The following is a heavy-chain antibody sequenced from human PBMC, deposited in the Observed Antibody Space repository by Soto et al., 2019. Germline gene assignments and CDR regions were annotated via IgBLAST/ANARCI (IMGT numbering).Heavy chain of an antibody. V-gene: IGHV1-18*04. CDR2: ISAYNGYT. CDR1: DYTLTTYG. CDR3: ARKPSCHFED. Sequence: QVQLVQSGAEVKKPGASVRVSCKASDYTLTTYGITWVRQAPGQGLEWLGWISAYNGYTMYAQKFQGRVTMTTDTSTSTAYMELRSLKSDATAVYYCARKPSCHFEDWGPGTQATASS. J-gene: IGHJ4*02.